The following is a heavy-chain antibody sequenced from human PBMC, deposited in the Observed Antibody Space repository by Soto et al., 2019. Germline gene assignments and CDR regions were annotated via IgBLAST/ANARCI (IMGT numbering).Heavy chain of an antibody. J-gene: IGHJ1*01. Sequence: GASVKVSCKASGYTFTSYYMHWVRQAPGQGLEWMGIINPSGGSTSYAQKFQGRVTMTRDTSMSTVYMELSSLRSEDTAVYYCARAPYCSGGSCYWSPFQHWGQGTLVTVSS. D-gene: IGHD2-15*01. CDR2: INPSGGST. V-gene: IGHV1-46*03. CDR1: GYTFTSYY. CDR3: ARAPYCSGGSCYWSPFQH.